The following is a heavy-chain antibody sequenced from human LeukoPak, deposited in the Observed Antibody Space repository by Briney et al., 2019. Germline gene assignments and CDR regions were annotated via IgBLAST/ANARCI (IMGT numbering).Heavy chain of an antibody. CDR1: GFTFSSYS. Sequence: GGSLRLSCAASGFTFSSYSMNWVRQAPGKGLEWVSSISSSSTYIYSADSVKGRFTISRDNAKNSLYLQMNSLRVEDTAVYYCAKGKTYYYDLGAFDIWGQGTMVTVSS. V-gene: IGHV3-21*01. CDR2: ISSSSTYI. CDR3: AKGKTYYYDLGAFDI. D-gene: IGHD3-22*01. J-gene: IGHJ3*02.